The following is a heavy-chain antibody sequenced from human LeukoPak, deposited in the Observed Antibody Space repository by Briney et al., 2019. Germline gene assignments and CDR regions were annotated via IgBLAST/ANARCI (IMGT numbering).Heavy chain of an antibody. CDR2: ISSSGSTI. D-gene: IGHD4-17*01. CDR3: ARQRDYGDDIYSRYFDY. CDR1: GFTFSDYY. Sequence: GGSLRLSCAASGFTFSDYYMSWIRQAPGKGLEWVSYISSSGSTIYYADSVKGRFTISRDNAKNSLYLQMNSLRAEDTAVYYCARQRDYGDDIYSRYFDYWGQGVLVTVSS. J-gene: IGHJ4*02. V-gene: IGHV3-11*01.